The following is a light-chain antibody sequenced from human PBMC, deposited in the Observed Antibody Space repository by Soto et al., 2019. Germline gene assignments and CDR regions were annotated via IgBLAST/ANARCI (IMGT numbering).Light chain of an antibody. CDR2: GAS. J-gene: IGKJ1*01. V-gene: IGKV3-15*01. CDR1: QSVSSN. CDR3: QQYNNWPRT. Sequence: EIVMTQSPATLSVSPGERATLSCRASQSVSSNLAWYQQKPGQAPSLLIYGASTRATGIPARFSGIGSGTEFTLTISSLQSEDFAVYYCQQYNNWPRTFGQGTKVEIK.